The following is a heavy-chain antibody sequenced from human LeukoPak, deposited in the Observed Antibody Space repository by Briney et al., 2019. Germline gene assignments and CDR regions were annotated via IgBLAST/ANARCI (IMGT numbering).Heavy chain of an antibody. V-gene: IGHV4-34*01. D-gene: IGHD2-2*01. CDR3: ARGGGRYCSSTSCYPDY. CDR1: GGSFSGYY. CDR2: INHSGST. Sequence: SETLSLTCAVYGGSFSGYYWSWIRQPPGKGLEWIGEINHSGSTNYNPSLKSRVTISVDTSKNQFSLKLSSVTAADTAVYYCARGGGRYCSSTSCYPDYWGQGTLVTASS. J-gene: IGHJ4*02.